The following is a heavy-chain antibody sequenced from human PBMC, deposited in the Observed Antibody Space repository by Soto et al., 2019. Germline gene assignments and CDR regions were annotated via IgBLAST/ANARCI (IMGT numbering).Heavy chain of an antibody. CDR3: ARVVAATRSFDY. CDR2: INAGNGNT. Sequence: QVPLVQSGAEVKKPGASVKVSCKASGYTFTSYAMHWVRQAPGQRLEWMGWINAGNGNTKYSQKFQGRVTITRDTSASTAYMELSSLRSEDTAVYYCARVVAATRSFDYWGQGTLVTVSS. D-gene: IGHD2-15*01. V-gene: IGHV1-3*01. J-gene: IGHJ4*02. CDR1: GYTFTSYA.